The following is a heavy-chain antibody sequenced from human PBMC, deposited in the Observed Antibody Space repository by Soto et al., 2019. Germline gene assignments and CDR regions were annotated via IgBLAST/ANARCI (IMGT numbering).Heavy chain of an antibody. CDR2: ISAYNGNT. Sequence: ASVKVSCKASGYTFTSYGISWVQQAPGQGLEWMGWISAYNGNTNYAQKLQGRVTMTTDTSTSTAYMELRSLRSDDTAVYYCASLEYSSGWYDGVHYYGMDVWGQGTTVTVSS. V-gene: IGHV1-18*04. J-gene: IGHJ6*02. CDR3: ASLEYSSGWYDGVHYYGMDV. CDR1: GYTFTSYG. D-gene: IGHD6-19*01.